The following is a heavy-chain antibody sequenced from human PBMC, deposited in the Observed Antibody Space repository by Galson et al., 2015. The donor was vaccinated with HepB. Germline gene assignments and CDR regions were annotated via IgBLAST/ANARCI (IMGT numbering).Heavy chain of an antibody. V-gene: IGHV3-30*04. D-gene: IGHD5-12*01. Sequence: SLRLSCAASGFTLSSYAMHWVRQAPGKGLEWVAVISYDGSNKYYADSVKGRFTISRDNSKNTLYLQMNSLRAEDTAVYYCARRLRKRGYSGYDYSDLWYFDLWGRGTLVTVSS. CDR1: GFTLSSYA. J-gene: IGHJ2*01. CDR3: ARRLRKRGYSGYDYSDLWYFDL. CDR2: ISYDGSNK.